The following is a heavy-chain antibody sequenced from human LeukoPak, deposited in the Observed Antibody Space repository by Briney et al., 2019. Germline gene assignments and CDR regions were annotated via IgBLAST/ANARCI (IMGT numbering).Heavy chain of an antibody. CDR2: ISAYDGNT. J-gene: IGHJ4*02. CDR3: ARDGVVTPYYFDY. D-gene: IGHD3-3*01. Sequence: ASVKVSCKASGYTFTSYGISWVRQAPGQGLEWTGWISAYDGNTNYAQKFQDRVTMTRDTSTSTVYMELRSLRSDDTAMYYCARDGVVTPYYFDYWGQGTLVTVSS. CDR1: GYTFTSYG. V-gene: IGHV1-18*01.